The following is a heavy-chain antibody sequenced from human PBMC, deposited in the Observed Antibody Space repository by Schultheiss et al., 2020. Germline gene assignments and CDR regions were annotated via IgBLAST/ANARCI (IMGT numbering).Heavy chain of an antibody. J-gene: IGHJ4*02. CDR3: ASHGYSYGARSYFDY. CDR1: GYTFTGYY. D-gene: IGHD5-18*01. V-gene: IGHV1-46*03. CDR2: INPSGGST. Sequence: ASVKVSCKASGYTFTGYYIHWVRQAPGQGLEWMGWINPSGGSTSYAQKFQGRVTMTRDTSTSTVYMELSSLRSEDTAVYYCASHGYSYGARSYFDYWGQGTLVTVSS.